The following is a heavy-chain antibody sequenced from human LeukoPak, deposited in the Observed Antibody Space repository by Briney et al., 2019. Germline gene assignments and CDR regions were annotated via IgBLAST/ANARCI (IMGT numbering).Heavy chain of an antibody. V-gene: IGHV1-8*01. D-gene: IGHD4/OR15-4a*01. CDR2: MNPNSGNT. CDR3: ARRASDYDSFDY. Sequence: GASVKVSCKASGYTFTSYDINWVRQATEQGLEWMGWMNPNSGNTGYARKFQGRATMTRNTSISTAYMELSSLRSEDTAVYYCARRASDYDSFDYWGQGTLVTVSS. J-gene: IGHJ4*02. CDR1: GYTFTSYD.